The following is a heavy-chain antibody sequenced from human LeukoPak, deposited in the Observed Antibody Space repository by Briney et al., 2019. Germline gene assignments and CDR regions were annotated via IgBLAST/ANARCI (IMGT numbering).Heavy chain of an antibody. CDR1: GFTFSTYA. D-gene: IGHD3-22*01. V-gene: IGHV3-23*01. Sequence: GGSLRLSCAASGFTFSTYAMNWVRQAPGKGLEWVSTITDSGGSTYYADSVKGRFTISRDNSKNTLYLQMNSLRAEDTAVYYCAKGRPGHSSGGPPPGDDCGAKGTRATVSS. J-gene: IGHJ4*02. CDR3: AKGRPGHSSGGPPPGDDC. CDR2: ITDSGGST.